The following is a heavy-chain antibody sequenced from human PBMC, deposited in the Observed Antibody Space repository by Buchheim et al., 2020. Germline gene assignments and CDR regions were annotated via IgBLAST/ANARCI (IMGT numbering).Heavy chain of an antibody. V-gene: IGHV3-74*01. CDR3: ARAGGYYDFRSGYYSFDY. J-gene: IGHJ4*02. CDR1: GFTFSSYW. CDR2: IDSDGSRT. D-gene: IGHD3-3*01. Sequence: EVQLVESGGGLVLPGGSLRLSCAGSGFTFSSYWMNWVRQVPGKGLVWVSRIDSDGSRTNYADSVKGRFTISRDNRKKTLYLQMNNLRVEDTAVYYCARAGGYYDFRSGYYSFDYWGQGTL.